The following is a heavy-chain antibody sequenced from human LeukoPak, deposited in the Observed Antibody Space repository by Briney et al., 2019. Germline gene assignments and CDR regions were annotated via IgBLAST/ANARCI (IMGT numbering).Heavy chain of an antibody. CDR2: IIPIFGTA. CDR3: ARESYGSGSYNHFQH. CDR1: GGTFSSYA. Sequence: ASVKVSCKASGGTFSSYAISWVRQAPGQGLEWMGGIIPIFGTANYAQKFQGRVTITADESTSTAYMELSSLRSEDTAVYYCARESYGSGSYNHFQHWGQGTLVTVSS. D-gene: IGHD3-10*01. J-gene: IGHJ1*01. V-gene: IGHV1-69*01.